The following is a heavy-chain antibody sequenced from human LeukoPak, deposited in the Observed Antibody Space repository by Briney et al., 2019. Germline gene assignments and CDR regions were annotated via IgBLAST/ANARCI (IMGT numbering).Heavy chain of an antibody. CDR1: GFTFSNYG. J-gene: IGHJ4*02. Sequence: GGSLRLSCAASGFTFSNYGMHWVRQAPGKGLEWVASIRYDGFNKYYADSLKGRFTISRDNSKNTLCLQMNSLRAEDTAVYYCAKVRRLLFFDYWGQGTLVTVSS. D-gene: IGHD3-10*01. CDR3: AKVRRLLFFDY. V-gene: IGHV3-30*02. CDR2: IRYDGFNK.